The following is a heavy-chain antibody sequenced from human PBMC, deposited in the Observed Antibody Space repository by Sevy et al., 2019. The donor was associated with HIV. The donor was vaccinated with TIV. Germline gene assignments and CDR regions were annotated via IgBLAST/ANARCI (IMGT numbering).Heavy chain of an antibody. V-gene: IGHV4-38-2*01. J-gene: IGHJ3*02. CDR2: IYHSGST. D-gene: IGHD3-22*01. Sequence: SETLSLTCAVSGYSISSGYYWGWIRQPPGKGLEWIGSIYHSGSTYYNPSLKSRVTISVDTSKNQFSLKLSSVTAADTAVYYCAGVPPTMKVPRGAFEIWGQGTMVTVSS. CDR1: GYSISSGYY. CDR3: AGVPPTMKVPRGAFEI.